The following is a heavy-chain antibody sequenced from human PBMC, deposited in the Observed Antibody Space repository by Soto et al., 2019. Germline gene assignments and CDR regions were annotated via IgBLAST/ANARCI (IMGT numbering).Heavy chain of an antibody. V-gene: IGHV3-30*18. CDR1: GFTFSSYG. J-gene: IGHJ4*02. Sequence: QVQLVESGGGVVQPGRSLRLSCAASGFTFSSYGMHWVRQAPGKGLEWVAVISYDGSNKYYADSVKGRFTISRDNSKNTLYLQMNSLRAEDTAVYYCAKETGGYDYFFSYWGQGTLVTVSS. CDR3: AKETGGYDYFFSY. D-gene: IGHD3-16*01. CDR2: ISYDGSNK.